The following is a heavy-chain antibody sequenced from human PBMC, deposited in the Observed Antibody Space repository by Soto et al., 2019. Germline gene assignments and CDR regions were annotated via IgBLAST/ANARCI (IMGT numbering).Heavy chain of an antibody. D-gene: IGHD3-10*01. CDR2: INHSGSA. CDR3: ARGLFSEDSSSGGSYFFDY. Sequence: QVQLQQWGAGLLKPSETLSLTCAVYGGSFSDYSWTWIRQPPGKALEWIGQINHSGSANYNPSLKSRVTISVATPKNHFSLELASVTAADTAVYYSARGLFSEDSSSGGSYFFDYWGQGTLVTVSS. J-gene: IGHJ4*02. CDR1: GGSFSDYS. V-gene: IGHV4-34*02.